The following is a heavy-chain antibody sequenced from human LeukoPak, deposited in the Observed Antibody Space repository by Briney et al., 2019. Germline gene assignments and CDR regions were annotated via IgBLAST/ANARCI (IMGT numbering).Heavy chain of an antibody. J-gene: IGHJ6*02. Sequence: PGGSLRLSCAASGFTFSDYYMSWIRQAPGKGLEWVSYISSSGSTIYYADSVKGRFTISRDNAKNSLYLQMNSLRAEDTAVYYCASRPYSSSWYRPYYYYGMDVWGQGTTVTVSS. V-gene: IGHV3-11*01. D-gene: IGHD6-13*01. CDR2: ISSSGSTI. CDR3: ASRPYSSSWYRPYYYYGMDV. CDR1: GFTFSDYY.